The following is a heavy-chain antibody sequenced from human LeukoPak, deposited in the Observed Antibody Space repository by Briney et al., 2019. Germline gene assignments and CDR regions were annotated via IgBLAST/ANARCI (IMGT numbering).Heavy chain of an antibody. Sequence: PSETLSLTCTVSGGSISSSSYYWGWIRQPPGKGLEWIGSIYYSGSTYYNPSLKSRVTISVDTSKNQFSLKLSSVTAADTAVYYCARDLGGYGGNSQRSTYWYFDLWGRGTLVTVSS. CDR1: GGSISSSSYY. CDR3: ARDLGGYGGNSQRSTYWYFDL. J-gene: IGHJ2*01. CDR2: IYYSGST. D-gene: IGHD4-23*01. V-gene: IGHV4-39*07.